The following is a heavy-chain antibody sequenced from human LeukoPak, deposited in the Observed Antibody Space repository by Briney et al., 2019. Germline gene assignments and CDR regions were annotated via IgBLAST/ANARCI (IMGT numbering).Heavy chain of an antibody. Sequence: GRSLRLSCAVSGFTFNSHHMHWVRQAPNKGLDWVAVAPHDGTSPSHAASVNGRFTISRDNSKDMVFLQMDSLRVDDTAIYYCARQSLGASGLDHWGQGVLVTVSS. D-gene: IGHD1-26*01. V-gene: IGHV3-30*03. J-gene: IGHJ4*02. CDR1: GFTFNSHH. CDR2: APHDGTSP. CDR3: ARQSLGASGLDH.